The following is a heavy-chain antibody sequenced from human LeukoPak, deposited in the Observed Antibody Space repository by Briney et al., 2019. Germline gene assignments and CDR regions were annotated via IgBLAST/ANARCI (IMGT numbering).Heavy chain of an antibody. Sequence: PGGSLRLSCAASGFTFSTYWMSWVRQAPGKRLEWVANINQDGSEKHYVDSVKGRFTISRVNAKNSLYLQMYSLRAEDTAVYYCARDIRSPVTYWGQGTLVTVSS. CDR2: INQDGSEK. CDR3: ARDIRSPVTY. CDR1: GFTFSTYW. J-gene: IGHJ4*02. V-gene: IGHV3-7*04. D-gene: IGHD2-21*01.